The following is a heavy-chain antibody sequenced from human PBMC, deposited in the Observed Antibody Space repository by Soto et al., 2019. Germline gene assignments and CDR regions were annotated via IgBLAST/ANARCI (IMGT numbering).Heavy chain of an antibody. D-gene: IGHD3-22*01. J-gene: IGHJ6*02. CDR3: ARQAAGSSGYYLWGYYYYGMDV. Sequence: SGWVRQITGKGLEWMGIIYPGDSDTRYSPSFQGQVTISADKSISTAYLQWSSLKASDTAMYYCARQAAGSSGYYLWGYYYYGMDVWGQGTTVTVSS. CDR2: IYPGDSDT. V-gene: IGHV5-51*01.